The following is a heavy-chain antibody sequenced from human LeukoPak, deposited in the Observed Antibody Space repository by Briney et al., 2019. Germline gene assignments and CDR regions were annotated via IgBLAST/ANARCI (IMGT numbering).Heavy chain of an antibody. CDR3: AKTTHYDIFTGLDY. D-gene: IGHD3-9*01. Sequence: KPGGSLRLSCAASGFTFSDYYMSWIRQAPGKGLEWVSYISSSSYTNYADSVKGRFTISRDNSKNTLSLQMDSLRAEDTAIYYCAKTTHYDIFTGLDYWGQGALVTVSS. CDR2: ISSSSYT. J-gene: IGHJ4*02. CDR1: GFTFSDYY. V-gene: IGHV3-11*03.